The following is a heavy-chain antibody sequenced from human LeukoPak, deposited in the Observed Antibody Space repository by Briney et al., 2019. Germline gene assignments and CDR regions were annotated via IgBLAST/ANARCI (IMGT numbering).Heavy chain of an antibody. Sequence: GGSLRLSCAASGFTFSIYAMTWVRQAPGKGLEWVSSISASASSTYSADSVKGRFTISRDDSKNTLYLQMNSLGAEDTALYYCAKQTGGNCYSAFDSWGQGTPVTVSS. D-gene: IGHD2-21*02. CDR2: ISASASST. V-gene: IGHV3-23*01. CDR1: GFTFSIYA. J-gene: IGHJ4*02. CDR3: AKQTGGNCYSAFDS.